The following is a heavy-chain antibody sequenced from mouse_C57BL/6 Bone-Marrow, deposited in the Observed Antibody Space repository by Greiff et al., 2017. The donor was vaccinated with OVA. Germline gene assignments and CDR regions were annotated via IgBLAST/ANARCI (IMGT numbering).Heavy chain of an antibody. V-gene: IGHV1-87*01. Sequence: QVQLKQSGPELARPWASVTISCQAFYNFSRRVHFAIRDTNYWMQWVKQRPGQGLEWIGAIYPGNGDTSYNQKFKGKATLTADKSSSTAYIQLRSLTTENAACYCCTWEDGGSWLAYWGKGTLVTVSA. D-gene: IGHD2-3*01. CDR3: TENAACYCCTWEDGGSWLAY. CDR2: GQGLEWIG. CDR1: YNFSRRVH. J-gene: IGHJ3*01.